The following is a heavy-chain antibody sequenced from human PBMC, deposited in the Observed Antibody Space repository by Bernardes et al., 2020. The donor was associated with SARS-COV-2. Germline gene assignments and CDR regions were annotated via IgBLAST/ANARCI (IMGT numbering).Heavy chain of an antibody. Sequence: GYLSPSRAASGLTFRRNYMSWVRPAPGKGLEWVSVIYSGGSTYYADSVKGRFTISRHNSKNTLYLQMNSLRAEDTAVYYCARDLVYYGMDVWGQGTTVTVSS. V-gene: IGHV3-53*04. D-gene: IGHD6-6*01. CDR3: ARDLVYYGMDV. CDR2: IYSGGST. CDR1: GLTFRRNY. J-gene: IGHJ6*02.